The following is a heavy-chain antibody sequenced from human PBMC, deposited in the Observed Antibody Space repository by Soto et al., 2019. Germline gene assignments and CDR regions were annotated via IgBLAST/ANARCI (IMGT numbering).Heavy chain of an antibody. Sequence: QVQLQESGPGLVKPSETLSLTCTVSGGSISSYYWSWIRQPPGKGLEWIGYIYYSGSTNYNPSLKSRVTISVDTSNNQFSLKLSSVSAADTAVYYCARAEYSSFYYYYYMHVWGKGTTVTVSS. J-gene: IGHJ6*03. CDR1: GGSISSYY. D-gene: IGHD6-6*01. CDR3: ARAEYSSFYYYYYMHV. CDR2: IYYSGST. V-gene: IGHV4-59*01.